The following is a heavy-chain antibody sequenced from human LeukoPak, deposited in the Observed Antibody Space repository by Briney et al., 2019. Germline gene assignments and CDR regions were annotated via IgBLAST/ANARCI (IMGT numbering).Heavy chain of an antibody. D-gene: IGHD3-10*01. Sequence: SETLSLTCTVSGGSISSSSYYWGWIRQPPGKGLEWIGSIYYSGSTYYNPSLKSRVTISVDTSKNQFSLKLSSVTAADTAVYYCARLRSYYGSGSYFDYWGQGALVTVSS. J-gene: IGHJ4*02. CDR3: ARLRSYYGSGSYFDY. CDR1: GGSISSSSYY. CDR2: IYYSGST. V-gene: IGHV4-39*01.